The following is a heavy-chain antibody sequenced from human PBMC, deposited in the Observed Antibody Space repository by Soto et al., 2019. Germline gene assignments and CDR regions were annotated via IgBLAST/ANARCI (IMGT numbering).Heavy chain of an antibody. J-gene: IGHJ6*02. V-gene: IGHV1-2*04. CDR2: INPNSGGT. CDR1: GYTFTGYY. CDR3: ARDWDIAAAGTGGMDV. Sequence: QVQLVQSGAEVKKPGASVKVSCKASGYTFTGYYMHWVRQAPGQGLEWMGWINPNSGGTNYAQKFQGWVTMTRDTSISTAYMELSRLRSDDTAVYYCARDWDIAAAGTGGMDVWVQGTTVTVSS. D-gene: IGHD6-13*01.